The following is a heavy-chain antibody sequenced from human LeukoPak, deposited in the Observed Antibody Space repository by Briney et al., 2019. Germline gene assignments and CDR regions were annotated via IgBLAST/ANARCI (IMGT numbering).Heavy chain of an antibody. D-gene: IGHD2-15*01. CDR2: MCGSGGST. Sequence: PGGALRLSFAASGFTFISYSMNGVRQAPGKGLEGVSAMCGSGGSTYYADSVKGRFTISRDNSKNTLYLQMNSLRAEDTAVYYCAKGPRSGETPRFDPWGQGTLVTASS. J-gene: IGHJ5*02. CDR3: AKGPRSGETPRFDP. CDR1: GFTFISYS. V-gene: IGHV3-23*01.